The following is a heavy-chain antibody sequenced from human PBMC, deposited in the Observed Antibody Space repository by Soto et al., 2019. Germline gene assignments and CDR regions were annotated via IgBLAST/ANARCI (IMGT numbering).Heavy chain of an antibody. Sequence: QVQLVQSGAEVKKPGASVKVSCKASGYSFTSHGISWVRQAPGQGLEWMAWISASNGDTNYAQKCQGRVTVTTDTSTSTGYMELRSLRSEDTAVYYCARMVRGSNIDYYHYMDVCGKGTTVTVSS. V-gene: IGHV1-18*01. CDR2: ISASNGDT. CDR3: ARMVRGSNIDYYHYMDV. J-gene: IGHJ6*03. D-gene: IGHD3-10*01. CDR1: GYSFTSHG.